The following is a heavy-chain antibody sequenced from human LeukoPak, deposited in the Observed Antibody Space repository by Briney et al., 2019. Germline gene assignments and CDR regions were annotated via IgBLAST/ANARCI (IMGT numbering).Heavy chain of an antibody. Sequence: SETLSLTCAVSGGSISSGGYSWSWIRQPPGKGLEWIGYIYHSGSTYYNPSLKSRVTISVDRSKNQFSLKLSSETAADTAVYYCARGAAAGVDYFDYWGQGTLVTVSS. J-gene: IGHJ4*02. D-gene: IGHD6-13*01. CDR1: GGSISSGGYS. CDR3: ARGAAAGVDYFDY. CDR2: IYHSGST. V-gene: IGHV4-30-2*01.